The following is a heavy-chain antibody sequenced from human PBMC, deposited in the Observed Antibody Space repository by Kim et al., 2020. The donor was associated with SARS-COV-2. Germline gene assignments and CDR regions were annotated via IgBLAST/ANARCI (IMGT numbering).Heavy chain of an antibody. Sequence: GGSLRLSCAASGFTFSRYSIHWVRQAPGKGLEWGAVISYDTNNKYYADSVKGRFTISRDNSKSTMYLQMNSLRVEDTAVYYCAQSVAGYYYYYGMDVWGQGTTVSVSS. CDR2: ISYDTNNK. J-gene: IGHJ6*02. CDR3: AQSVAGYYYYYGMDV. CDR1: GFTFSRYS. V-gene: IGHV3-30*18. D-gene: IGHD6-19*01.